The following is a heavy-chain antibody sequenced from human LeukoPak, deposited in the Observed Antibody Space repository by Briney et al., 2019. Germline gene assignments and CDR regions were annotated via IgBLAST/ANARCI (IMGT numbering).Heavy chain of an antibody. CDR3: AKGQELDDGVFDS. V-gene: IGHV3-23*01. Sequence: GGSLRLSCAASGFTFTSIAMTGVRQAPGKGLEWVSTIRGTGDSTHYADSVKGRFIISRDKSKNMLYLQMNGLRAEDTAIYYCAKGQELDDGVFDSWGQGTLVTVSS. CDR1: GFTFTSIA. CDR2: IRGTGDST. D-gene: IGHD1-1*01. J-gene: IGHJ4*02.